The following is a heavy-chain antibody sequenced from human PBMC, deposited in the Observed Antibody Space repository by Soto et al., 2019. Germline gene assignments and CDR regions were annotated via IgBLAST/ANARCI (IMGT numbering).Heavy chain of an antibody. CDR1: GLTFSSYA. V-gene: IGHV3-23*01. CDR2: ISGYGTST. CDR3: AKGLKNFDS. Sequence: GGSLRLSCAASGLTFSSYAMSWVRQAPGEGLEWVSGISGYGTSTYYADSVKGRFTISRDNSRNTLYLQMNSLRAEDTAVYYCAKGLKNFDSWGQGTLVTVSS. J-gene: IGHJ4*02.